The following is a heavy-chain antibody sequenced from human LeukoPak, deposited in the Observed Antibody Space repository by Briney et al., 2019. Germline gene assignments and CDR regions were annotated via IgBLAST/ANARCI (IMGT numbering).Heavy chain of an antibody. Sequence: PGGSLRLSCAASGFTVSSNYMSWVRQAPGKGLEWVSVIYSGGSIYYADSVKGRFTISRDNSKNTLYLQMNSLRAEDTAVYYCARHRRVAAAGYFDLWGRGTLVTVSS. CDR3: ARHRRVAAAGYFDL. J-gene: IGHJ2*01. V-gene: IGHV3-53*01. CDR2: IYSGGSI. CDR1: GFTVSSNY. D-gene: IGHD6-13*01.